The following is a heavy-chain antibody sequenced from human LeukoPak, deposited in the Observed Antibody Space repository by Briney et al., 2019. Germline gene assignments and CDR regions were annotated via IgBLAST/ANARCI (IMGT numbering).Heavy chain of an antibody. CDR2: ISSSSSYI. CDR1: GFPFSSYS. Sequence: GGSLSLSWAASGFPFSSYSLNWVRQPPGKGLEWVSSISSSSSYIYYADSVKGRFTISRDNAKNSLYLQMNSLRAEDTAVYYCARAEFWSGYYPGVGFDYWGQGTLVTVSS. CDR3: ARAEFWSGYYPGVGFDY. J-gene: IGHJ4*02. V-gene: IGHV3-21*01. D-gene: IGHD3-3*01.